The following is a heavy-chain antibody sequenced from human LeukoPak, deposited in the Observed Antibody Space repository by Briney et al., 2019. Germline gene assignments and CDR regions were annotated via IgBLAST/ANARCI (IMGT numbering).Heavy chain of an antibody. CDR2: IYYSGST. CDR3: ARGWALDP. Sequence: SETLSLTCTVSGCSISSYYWSWIRQPPGKGLEWIGYIYYSGSTNYNPSLKSRVTISVDTSKNQFSLKLSSVTAADTAVYYCARGWALDPWGQGTLVTVSS. J-gene: IGHJ5*02. D-gene: IGHD6-13*01. CDR1: GCSISSYY. V-gene: IGHV4-59*01.